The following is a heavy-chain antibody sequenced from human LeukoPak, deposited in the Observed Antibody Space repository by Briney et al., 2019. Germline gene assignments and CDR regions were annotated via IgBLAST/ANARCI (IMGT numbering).Heavy chain of an antibody. Sequence: ASVKVSCKASGYTFTGYYMHWVRQAPGQGLEWMGWISTYNGNANYAQKLQGRVTMTTDTSTNTAYMELRSLRSDDTAVYYCAREGATKFDPWGQGTLVTVSS. CDR3: AREGATKFDP. V-gene: IGHV1-18*04. D-gene: IGHD1-26*01. J-gene: IGHJ5*02. CDR1: GYTFTGYY. CDR2: ISTYNGNA.